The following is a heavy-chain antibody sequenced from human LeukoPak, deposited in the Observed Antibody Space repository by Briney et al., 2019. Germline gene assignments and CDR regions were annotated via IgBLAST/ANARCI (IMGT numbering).Heavy chain of an antibody. V-gene: IGHV3-53*01. CDR2: IYRGGET. J-gene: IGHJ4*02. CDR1: GVTVSSNF. Sequence: PGGSLRLSCAASGVTVSSNFMSWVRQAPGKGLEWVSVIYRGGETYYADSVKGRFTISRDNSKNTPYLQMTSLRVEDTAVYYCAREYDSGYYFDYWGQGTLVTVSS. D-gene: IGHD3-22*01. CDR3: AREYDSGYYFDY.